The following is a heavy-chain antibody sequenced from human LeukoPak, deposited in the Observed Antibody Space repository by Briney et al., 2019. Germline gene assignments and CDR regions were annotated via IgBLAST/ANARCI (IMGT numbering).Heavy chain of an antibody. CDR2: INHSGST. Sequence: SETLSLTCAVYGGSFSGYYWSWIRQHPGKGLEWIGEINHSGSTNYNPSLKSRVTISVDTSKNQFSLKLSSVTAADTAVYYCARGRGYSSSWYLYWGQGTLVTVSS. D-gene: IGHD6-13*01. V-gene: IGHV4-34*01. CDR3: ARGRGYSSSWYLY. CDR1: GGSFSGYY. J-gene: IGHJ4*02.